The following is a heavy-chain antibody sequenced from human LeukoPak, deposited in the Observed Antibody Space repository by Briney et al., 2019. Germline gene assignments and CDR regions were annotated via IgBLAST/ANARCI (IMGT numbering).Heavy chain of an antibody. CDR3: ARHGGYYYDSSGSLPGAFDI. D-gene: IGHD3-22*01. CDR2: IYPGDSDT. Sequence: GESLKISCKGSGYSFTSYWIGWVRQMPGKGLEWMGIIYPGDSDTRYSPSFQGQVTISADKSISTAYLQWSSLKASDTAMYYCARHGGYYYDSSGSLPGAFDIWGQGTMVTVSS. J-gene: IGHJ3*02. CDR1: GYSFTSYW. V-gene: IGHV5-51*01.